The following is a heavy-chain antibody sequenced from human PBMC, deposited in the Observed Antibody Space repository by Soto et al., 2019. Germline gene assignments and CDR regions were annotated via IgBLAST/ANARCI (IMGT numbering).Heavy chain of an antibody. CDR3: ARDPGYGSGVDP. CDR1: GGSISSYY. V-gene: IGHV4-59*01. J-gene: IGHJ5*02. CDR2: IYYSGST. Sequence: QVQLQESGPGLVKPSETLSLTCTVSGGSISSYYWSWIRQPPGKGLEWIGYIYYSGSTNYNPSLKSRXXIXVXXSKNQFSLKLSSVTAADTAVYYCARDPGYGSGVDPWGQGTLVTVSS. D-gene: IGHD3-10*01.